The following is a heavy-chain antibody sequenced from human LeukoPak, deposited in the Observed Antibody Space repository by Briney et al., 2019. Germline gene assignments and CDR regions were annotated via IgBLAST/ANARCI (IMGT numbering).Heavy chain of an antibody. Sequence: ASVKVSCKASGYTFTGYYMHWVRQAPGQGLEWMGWINPNSGGTNYAQKFQGRVTMTRDTYISTAYMELSRLRSDDTAVYYCARVGIFGVVILDYYYGMDVWGQGTTVTVSS. CDR1: GYTFTGYY. V-gene: IGHV1-2*02. D-gene: IGHD3-3*01. J-gene: IGHJ6*02. CDR2: INPNSGGT. CDR3: ARVGIFGVVILDYYYGMDV.